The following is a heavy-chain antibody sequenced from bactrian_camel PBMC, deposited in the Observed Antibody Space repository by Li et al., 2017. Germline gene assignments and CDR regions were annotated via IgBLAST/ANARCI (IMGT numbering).Heavy chain of an antibody. CDR2: ISEDTSA. V-gene: IGHV3S55*01. D-gene: IGHD2*01. J-gene: IGHJ4*01. Sequence: HVQLVESGGGSVQAGGSLRLSCAAYGNTYKTCTWGWYRLAPGKERELVATISEDTSAYYADTVAGRFTISQDTSKDTLYLQLNSLKTEDTAIYYCAKQYYSGDYYYTEPYRYWGQGTQVTVS. CDR3: AKQYYSGDYYYTEPYRY. CDR1: GNTYKTCT.